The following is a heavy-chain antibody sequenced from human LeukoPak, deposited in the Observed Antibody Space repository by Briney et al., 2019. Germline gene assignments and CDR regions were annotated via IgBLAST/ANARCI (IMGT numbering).Heavy chain of an antibody. D-gene: IGHD5-24*01. V-gene: IGHV3-30*14. CDR1: GFTFSAYA. CDR2: ISYDGSNN. Sequence: GGSLRLSCSVSGFTFSAYAMHWVRQGPGKGPEGVAIISYDGSNNFYADSVKARFTISRDNSKNTLYLQMNSLSLEDTAVYYCAREPRMAGYFDLWGRGTLVTVSS. CDR3: AREPRMAGYFDL. J-gene: IGHJ2*01.